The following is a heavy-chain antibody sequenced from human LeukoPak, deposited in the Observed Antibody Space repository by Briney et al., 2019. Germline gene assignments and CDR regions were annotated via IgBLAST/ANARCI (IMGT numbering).Heavy chain of an antibody. CDR2: IYYSGST. J-gene: IGHJ3*02. CDR1: GGSISTYF. Sequence: SETLSLTCTVSGGSISTYFWSWIRQPPGKGLEWIGYIYYSGSTNYNPSLKSRVTISLDTSKNQFSLKLSSVTAADTAVYYCARDLPPGAFDIWGQGTMVTVSS. D-gene: IGHD7-27*01. V-gene: IGHV4-59*01. CDR3: ARDLPPGAFDI.